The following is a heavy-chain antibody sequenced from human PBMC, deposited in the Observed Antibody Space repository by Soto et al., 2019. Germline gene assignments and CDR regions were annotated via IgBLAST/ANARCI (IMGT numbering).Heavy chain of an antibody. Sequence: KTSETLSLTCTVSGGSISSYYWSWIRQPAGKGLEWIGRIYTSGSTNYNPSLKSRVTMSVDTSKNQFSLKLSSATAADTAVYYCARDPTRGDYYYHYGMDVWGQGTTVTVSS. V-gene: IGHV4-4*07. J-gene: IGHJ6*02. CDR2: IYTSGST. CDR3: ARDPTRGDYYYHYGMDV. CDR1: GGSISSYY.